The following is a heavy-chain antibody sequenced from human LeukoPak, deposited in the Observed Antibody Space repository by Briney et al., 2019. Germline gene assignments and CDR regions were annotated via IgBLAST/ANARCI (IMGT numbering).Heavy chain of an antibody. Sequence: PSQTLSPTCTVSGGSISSGSYYWSWIRQPAGKGLEWIGRISTSGITNYNPSLKSRVTISVDTSKNQFSLKLSSVTAADTAVYYCAMTMVRGVIIWFDPWGQGTLVTVSS. V-gene: IGHV4-61*02. CDR2: ISTSGIT. J-gene: IGHJ5*02. CDR3: AMTMVRGVIIWFDP. D-gene: IGHD3-10*01. CDR1: GGSISSGSYY.